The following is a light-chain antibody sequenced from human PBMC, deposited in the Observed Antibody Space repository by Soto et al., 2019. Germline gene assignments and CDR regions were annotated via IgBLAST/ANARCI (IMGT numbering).Light chain of an antibody. V-gene: IGKV3-20*01. Sequence: EIVLTQSPATLSLSPGDRATLSCRASRSVGSSLAWYQQKPGQAPRLLIYGASNRATGIPDRFSGSGSGTDFTLTISRVEPEDFAVYYCQQFGTSSLVTFGPGTKVDIK. J-gene: IGKJ3*01. CDR1: RSVGSS. CDR3: QQFGTSSLVT. CDR2: GAS.